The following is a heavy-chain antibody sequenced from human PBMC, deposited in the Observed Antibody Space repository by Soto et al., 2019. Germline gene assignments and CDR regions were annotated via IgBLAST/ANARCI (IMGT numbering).Heavy chain of an antibody. Sequence: QVQLQESGPGLVKPSGTLSLTCAASSGSIFTTNWWSWVRQSPGRGLQWIGDIYHSGSPKYNPSLTSRVSISIGQSKVRFFLNLTSVTAADTAVYYWARNPDVATANVGGGYVFDVWGQGTMVTVSS. CDR3: ARNPDVATANVGGGYVFDV. J-gene: IGHJ3*01. V-gene: IGHV4-4*02. CDR2: IYHSGSP. CDR1: SGSIFTTNW. D-gene: IGHD3-16*01.